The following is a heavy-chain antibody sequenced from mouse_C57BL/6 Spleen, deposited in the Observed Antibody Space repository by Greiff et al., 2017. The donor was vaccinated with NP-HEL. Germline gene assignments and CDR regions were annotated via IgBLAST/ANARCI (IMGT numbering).Heavy chain of an antibody. CDR2: IDPSDSYT. J-gene: IGHJ2*01. CDR1: GYTFTSYW. Sequence: QVQLQQPGAELVRPGTSVKLSCKASGYTFTSYWMHWVKQRPGQGLEWIGVIDPSDSYTNYNQKFKGKATLTVDTSSSPAYMQLSSLTSEDSAVYYCASESYWGQGTTLTVSS. V-gene: IGHV1-59*01. CDR3: ASESY.